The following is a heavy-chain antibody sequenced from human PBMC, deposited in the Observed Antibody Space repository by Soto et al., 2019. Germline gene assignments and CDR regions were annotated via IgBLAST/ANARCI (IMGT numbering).Heavy chain of an antibody. Sequence: ASVKVSCKASGYTFTSYAMNWVRQAPGQGLEWMGWINTNTGNPTYAQGFTGRFVFSLDTSVSTAYLQICSLKAEDTAVYYCAREGRDIVVVPAAIPHYYYYGMDVWGQGTTVTV. V-gene: IGHV7-4-1*01. CDR1: GYTFTSYA. CDR3: AREGRDIVVVPAAIPHYYYYGMDV. J-gene: IGHJ6*02. CDR2: INTNTGNP. D-gene: IGHD2-2*02.